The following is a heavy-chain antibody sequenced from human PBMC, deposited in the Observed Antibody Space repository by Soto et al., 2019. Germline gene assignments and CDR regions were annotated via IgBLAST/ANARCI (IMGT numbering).Heavy chain of an antibody. CDR1: GFTFSSYA. D-gene: IGHD3-10*01. CDR2: ISGSGGST. CDR3: CITMVRGVIEYFDY. J-gene: IGHJ4*02. V-gene: IGHV3-23*01. Sequence: EVQLLESGGGLVQPGGSLRLSCAASGFTFSSYAMSWVRQAPGKGLEWVSAISGSGGSTYYADSVKGRFTISRDNSKNTLYRQMNSLRAEDTAVYYCCITMVRGVIEYFDYWGQGTLVTVSS.